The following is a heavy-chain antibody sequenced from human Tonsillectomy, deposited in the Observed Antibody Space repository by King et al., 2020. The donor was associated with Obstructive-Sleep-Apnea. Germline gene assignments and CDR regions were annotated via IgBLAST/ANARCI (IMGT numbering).Heavy chain of an antibody. CDR3: ARDYSSSWNWYFDL. Sequence: VQLVESGAEVKKPGASVKVSCKASGYTFTGYYIHWVRQAPGQGLEWMGWNNPKSGGTKYAQKFQGWVTMTRDTSISTAYMELNRLTFDDTAVYYCARDYSSSWNWYFDLWGRGTLVTVSS. CDR2: NNPKSGGT. J-gene: IGHJ2*01. CDR1: GYTFTGYY. V-gene: IGHV1-2*04. D-gene: IGHD6-13*01.